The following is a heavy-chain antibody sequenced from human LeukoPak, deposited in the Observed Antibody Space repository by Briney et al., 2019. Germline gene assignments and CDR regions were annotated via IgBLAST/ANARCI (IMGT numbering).Heavy chain of an antibody. CDR1: GFTFSSYA. CDR2: SSGSGGST. J-gene: IGHJ4*02. CDR3: AKDRYCSSTSCYTRVFDY. D-gene: IGHD2-2*02. V-gene: IGHV3-23*01. Sequence: GGSLRLSCAASGFTFSSYATSWVRQAPGERQERVSASSGSGGSTYYADPVKGRFTISRDNSKYTLYLQMNSLRAEDTAVYYCAKDRYCSSTSCYTRVFDYWGQGTLVTVSS.